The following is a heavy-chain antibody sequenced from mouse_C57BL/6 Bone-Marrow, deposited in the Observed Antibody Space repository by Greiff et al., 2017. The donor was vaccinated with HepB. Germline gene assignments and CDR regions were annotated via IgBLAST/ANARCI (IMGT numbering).Heavy chain of an antibody. D-gene: IGHD2-4*01. J-gene: IGHJ4*01. Sequence: EVQLVVSGGGLVKPGGSLKLSCAASGFTFSDYGMHWVRQAPEKGLEWVAYISSGSSTIYYAETVKGRFTISRDNSKSTLFLQMTSLRSEDTAMYYCARGVYSDYDEGYCYAMDYWGQGTAVTVSA. CDR3: ARGVYSDYDEGYCYAMDY. CDR1: GFTFSDYG. CDR2: ISSGSSTI. V-gene: IGHV5-17*01.